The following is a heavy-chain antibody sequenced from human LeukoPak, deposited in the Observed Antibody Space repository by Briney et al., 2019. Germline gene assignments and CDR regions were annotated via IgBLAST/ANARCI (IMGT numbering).Heavy chain of an antibody. CDR3: ARDGGSYDY. CDR2: ISYDGSNK. Sequence: GRSLRLSCAASGFTFSSYAMHWVRQAPGKGLEWVAVISYDGSNKYYADSVKDRFTISRDNSKNTLYLQMNSLRAEDTAVYYCARDGGSYDYWGQGTLVTVSS. V-gene: IGHV3-30-3*01. J-gene: IGHJ4*02. D-gene: IGHD1-26*01. CDR1: GFTFSSYA.